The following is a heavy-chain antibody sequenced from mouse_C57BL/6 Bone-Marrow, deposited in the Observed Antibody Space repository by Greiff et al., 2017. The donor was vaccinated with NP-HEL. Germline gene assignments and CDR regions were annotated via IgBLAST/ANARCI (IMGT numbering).Heavy chain of an antibody. V-gene: IGHV1-5*01. D-gene: IGHD1-1*01. Sequence: EVKLVESGTVLARPGASVKMSCKTSGYTFTSYWMHWVKQRPGQGLEWIGAIYPGNSDTSYNQKFKGKAKLTAVTSASTAYMELSSLTNEDSAVYYCTREVYYYGSSSYAMDYWGQGTSVTVSS. CDR1: GYTFTSYW. J-gene: IGHJ4*01. CDR2: IYPGNSDT. CDR3: TREVYYYGSSSYAMDY.